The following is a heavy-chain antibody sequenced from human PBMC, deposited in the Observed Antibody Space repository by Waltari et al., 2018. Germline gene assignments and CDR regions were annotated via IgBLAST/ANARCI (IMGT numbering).Heavy chain of an antibody. V-gene: IGHV4-59*08. Sequence: QVQLQESGPGLVKPSETLSLTCTVSGGSISSYYWSWIRQPPGKGLEWIGYIYYSGSTNYNPSLKSRVTISVDTSKNQFSPTLSSVTAADTAVYYCARRLGNSGFFWFDYWGQGTLVTVSS. CDR2: IYYSGST. CDR3: ARRLGNSGFFWFDY. D-gene: IGHD3-3*01. J-gene: IGHJ4*02. CDR1: GGSISSYY.